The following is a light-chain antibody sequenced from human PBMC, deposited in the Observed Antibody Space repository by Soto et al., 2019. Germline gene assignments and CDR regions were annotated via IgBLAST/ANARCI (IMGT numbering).Light chain of an antibody. Sequence: DIQMTQSPSTLSASVGDRVTITCRASESISPWLAWYQQKPGKAPKILIYKASSLEGGVPSRFSGSESGTEFTLTISSLQPDDFATYNCQQYKSYSRTFGQGTKLEIK. V-gene: IGKV1-5*03. CDR3: QQYKSYSRT. CDR1: ESISPW. CDR2: KAS. J-gene: IGKJ2*01.